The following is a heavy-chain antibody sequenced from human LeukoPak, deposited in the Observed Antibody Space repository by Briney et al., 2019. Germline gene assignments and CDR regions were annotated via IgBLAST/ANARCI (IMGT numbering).Heavy chain of an antibody. CDR3: AKSPAVHTAMAGVFDY. CDR2: ISGSGGST. CDR1: GFTFSSYA. V-gene: IGHV3-23*01. D-gene: IGHD5-18*01. J-gene: IGHJ4*02. Sequence: GSLRLSCAASGFTFSSYAMSWVRQAPGKGLECVSAISGSGGSTYYADSVKGRLTISRDNSKNTLYLQMNSLRAEDTAVYYCAKSPAVHTAMAGVFDYWGQGTLVTVSS.